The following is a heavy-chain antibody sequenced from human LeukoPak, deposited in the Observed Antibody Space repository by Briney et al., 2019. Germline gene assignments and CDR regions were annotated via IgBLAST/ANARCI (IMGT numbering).Heavy chain of an antibody. D-gene: IGHD5-24*01. CDR1: GFTFSSYW. CDR2: INTHGSSK. J-gene: IGHJ4*02. Sequence: GGSLRLSRAPSGFTFSSYWMHCVRHAPGKGLVWVARINTHGSSKSYGVSVQGRFTISRDNAKNTLYLQMNNLRGEDTAVYYCVRDVWGDRDGFFDCWGQGTLVTVSS. V-gene: IGHV3-74*01. CDR3: VRDVWGDRDGFFDC.